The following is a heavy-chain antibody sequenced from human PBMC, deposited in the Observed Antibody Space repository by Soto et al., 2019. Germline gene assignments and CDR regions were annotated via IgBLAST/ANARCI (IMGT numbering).Heavy chain of an antibody. V-gene: IGHV4-31*03. J-gene: IGHJ3*01. CDR3: VRGVLV. Sequence: PSETLSLTCTVSGYSISSGGYYWSRIRQHPERGLEWIGYINHSGSTYYNPSLKSRVTISVDTSNNQLSLKLTSVTAADTAVYYCVRGVLVWGQGTMVTVSS. CDR2: INHSGST. D-gene: IGHD3-10*01. CDR1: GYSISSGGYY.